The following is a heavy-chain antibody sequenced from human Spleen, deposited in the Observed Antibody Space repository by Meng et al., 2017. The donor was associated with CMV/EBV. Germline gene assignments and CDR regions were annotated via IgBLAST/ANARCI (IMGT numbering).Heavy chain of an antibody. Sequence: GGSLRLSCAASGFPFNSYAMSWVRQAPGKGPEWVSVISGSGERTYYADSVKGRFTISRDNSKNTLYLQMNSLRAEDTAVYYCAKGGTYSSSSVRSWFDSWGQGTLVTVSS. D-gene: IGHD6-6*01. J-gene: IGHJ5*01. V-gene: IGHV3-23*01. CDR1: GFPFNSYA. CDR3: AKGGTYSSSSVRSWFDS. CDR2: ISGSGERT.